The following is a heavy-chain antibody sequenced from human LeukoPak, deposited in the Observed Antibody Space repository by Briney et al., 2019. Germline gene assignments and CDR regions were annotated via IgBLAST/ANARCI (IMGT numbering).Heavy chain of an antibody. V-gene: IGHV3-30*01. CDR3: ARDLAGAI. CDR2: ISYDDGSHK. D-gene: IGHD6-13*01. Sequence: PGWAQRLSYAASGFTFSNYAMHWVRQAPGKGLEWVAVISYDDGSHKFYADSVKGRFTISRDNSKNTVYLQMKSLRVEDTAVYYCARDLAGAIWGQGTLVTVSS. CDR1: GFTFSNYA. J-gene: IGHJ4*02.